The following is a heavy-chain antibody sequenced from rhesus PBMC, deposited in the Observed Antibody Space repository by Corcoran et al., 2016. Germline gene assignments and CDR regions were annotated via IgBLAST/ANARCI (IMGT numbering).Heavy chain of an antibody. V-gene: IGHV4-169*02. J-gene: IGHJ4*01. CDR3: ASGRAAATGY. D-gene: IGHD6-43*01. Sequence: QLQLQESGPGLVKPSETLSLTCAVSGGSISSSYWSWIRQAPGKGLEWIGYIYGSDSSTHYNPTRKRRVTLTVDTSKTQLSLKLSAVTAADTAVYYCASGRAAATGYWGQGVLVTVSS. CDR1: GGSISSSY. CDR2: IYGSDSST.